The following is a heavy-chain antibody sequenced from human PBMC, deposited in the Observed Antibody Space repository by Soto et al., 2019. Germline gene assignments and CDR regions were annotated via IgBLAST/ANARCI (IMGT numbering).Heavy chain of an antibody. J-gene: IGHJ3*02. CDR3: ARDRAPALYYYYDSSADDAFDI. CDR2: IYHSGST. V-gene: IGHV4-4*02. CDR1: GGSISSSNW. Sequence: SETLSLTCAVSGGSISSSNWWSWVRQPPGKGLEWIGEIYHSGSTNYNPSLKSRVTISVDKSKNQFSLKLSSVTAADTAVYYCARDRAPALYYYYDSSADDAFDIWGQGTMVTVS. D-gene: IGHD3-22*01.